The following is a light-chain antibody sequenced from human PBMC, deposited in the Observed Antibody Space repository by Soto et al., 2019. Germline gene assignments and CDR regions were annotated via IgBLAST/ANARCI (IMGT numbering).Light chain of an antibody. CDR3: QQFNNYFT. Sequence: DIQMTQSPSTLSASVGDRVTITCRATQSISTWLAWYQQKPGRAPKLLIYDASILEGGVPSRFSGSGSGTEFTLTISSLQPDDFATYYCQQFNNYFTFGQGTKVEIK. J-gene: IGKJ1*01. CDR1: QSISTW. CDR2: DAS. V-gene: IGKV1-5*01.